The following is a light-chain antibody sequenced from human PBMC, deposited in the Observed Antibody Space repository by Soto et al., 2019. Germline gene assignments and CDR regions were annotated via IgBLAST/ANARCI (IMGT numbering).Light chain of an antibody. Sequence: DIQMTQSPSSLSASVGDRVTITCRASQGISKYLAWYQQKPGTAPKLLIYLASTLQGGVPSRFSGSGSGTDFSLTISSLQPEDVATYYCQYLNSFPLTFGGGTKVDIK. CDR2: LAS. CDR1: QGISKY. V-gene: IGKV1-9*01. J-gene: IGKJ4*01. CDR3: QYLNSFPLT.